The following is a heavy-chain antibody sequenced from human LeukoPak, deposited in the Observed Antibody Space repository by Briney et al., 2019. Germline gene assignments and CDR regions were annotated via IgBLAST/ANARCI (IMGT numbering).Heavy chain of an antibody. Sequence: RSGGSLRLSCAAPGFTFSSYAMSWVRQAPGKGLEWVSAISGSGVTTYYADSVKGRFTISRDNSKNTLYLQMNSLRAEDTALYYCAKDRDYYLVGFYDYWGQGTLVTVSS. V-gene: IGHV3-23*01. CDR3: AKDRDYYLVGFYDY. CDR2: ISGSGVTT. J-gene: IGHJ4*02. D-gene: IGHD3-10*01. CDR1: GFTFSSYA.